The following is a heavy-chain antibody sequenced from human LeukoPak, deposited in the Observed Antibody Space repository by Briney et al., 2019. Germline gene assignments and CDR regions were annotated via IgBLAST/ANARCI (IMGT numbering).Heavy chain of an antibody. CDR3: ARGPRITMIVVDFDY. CDR1: GYTFTSYY. Sequence: ASVKVSCKASGYTFTSYYMHWVRQAPGQGLEWMGIINPSGGSTSYAQKFQGRVTMTRDMSTSTVYMELSSLRSEDTAVYYCARGPRITMIVVDFDYWGQGTLVTVSS. CDR2: INPSGGST. J-gene: IGHJ4*02. V-gene: IGHV1-46*01. D-gene: IGHD3-22*01.